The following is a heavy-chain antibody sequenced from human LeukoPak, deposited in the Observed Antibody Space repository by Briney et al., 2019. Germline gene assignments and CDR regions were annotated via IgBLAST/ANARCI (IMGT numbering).Heavy chain of an antibody. D-gene: IGHD5-12*01. V-gene: IGHV3-48*04. Sequence: PGGSLRLSCAASGFTFSSYSMNWVRQAPGKGLEWVSYISSSSSTIYYADSVKGRFTISRDNAKNSLYLQMNSLRAEDTAVYYCARDVATMGGGYFDYWGQGTLVTVSS. CDR3: ARDVATMGGGYFDY. CDR1: GFTFSSYS. CDR2: ISSSSSTI. J-gene: IGHJ4*02.